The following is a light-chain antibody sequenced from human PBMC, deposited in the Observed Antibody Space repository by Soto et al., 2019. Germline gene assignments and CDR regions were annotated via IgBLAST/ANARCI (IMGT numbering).Light chain of an antibody. CDR1: QSVSTS. Sequence: QSPGTLSLKQGERATLSCRASQSVSTSFLAWYQRKPGQAPRLLIYGASTRATGIPARFSGSGSGTEFTLTISSLQSEDFAVYYCQQYNNWPPITFGQGTRLEIK. CDR3: QQYNNWPPIT. CDR2: GAS. J-gene: IGKJ5*01. V-gene: IGKV3-15*01.